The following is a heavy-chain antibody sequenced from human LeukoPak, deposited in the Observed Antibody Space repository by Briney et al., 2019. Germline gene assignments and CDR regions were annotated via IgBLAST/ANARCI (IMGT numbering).Heavy chain of an antibody. J-gene: IGHJ5*02. Sequence: ASVKVSCKASGYTFTSYGISWVRQAPGQGLEWMGWISAYNGNTNYAQKLQGRVTMTTDTSTSTAYMELRSLRSDDTAVYYCARVVGGRETTWPLGYNWFDPWGQGTLVTVSS. CDR2: ISAYNGNT. V-gene: IGHV1-18*04. CDR3: ARVVGGRETTWPLGYNWFDP. D-gene: IGHD1-26*01. CDR1: GYTFTSYG.